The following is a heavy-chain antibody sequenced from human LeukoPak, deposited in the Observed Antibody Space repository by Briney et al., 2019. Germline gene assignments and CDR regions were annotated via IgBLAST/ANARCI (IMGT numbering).Heavy chain of an antibody. CDR3: ARVWYSSSWGDAFDI. J-gene: IGHJ3*02. D-gene: IGHD6-13*01. Sequence: SETLSLTCSVSGGSISSGGYYWSWIRQPAGKGLEWIGRIYTSGSTNYNPSLKSRVTISVDTSKNQFSLKLSSVTAADTAVYYCARVWYSSSWGDAFDIWGQGTMVTVSS. V-gene: IGHV4-61*02. CDR1: GGSISSGGYY. CDR2: IYTSGST.